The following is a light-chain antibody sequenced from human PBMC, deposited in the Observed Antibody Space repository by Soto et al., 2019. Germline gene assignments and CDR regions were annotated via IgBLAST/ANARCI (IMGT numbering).Light chain of an antibody. V-gene: IGLV2-14*01. CDR3: SSYTSCNTLV. J-gene: IGLJ1*01. Sequence: QSVLTQPASVSGSPGQSITISCTGTSSDIGTYNYVSWNQQHPGKAPKVIIYEVSNRPSGFSNRFSGSKSGNTASLTISGLQAEDEADYYCSSYTSCNTLVFGTGTKVTVL. CDR2: EVS. CDR1: SSDIGTYNY.